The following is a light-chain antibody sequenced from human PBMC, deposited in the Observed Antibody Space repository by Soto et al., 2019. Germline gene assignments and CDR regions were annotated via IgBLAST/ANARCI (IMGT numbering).Light chain of an antibody. J-gene: IGKJ1*01. Sequence: EIVLTQSPGTLSLSPGDRATLSCRASQSVGSNCLAWYQQKSGQSPRLLIYGASFRASGIPDRFSGSGSGTDFTLTIRRLKPEDFAMYFCHQYDSSPRTFGQGTKVEIK. V-gene: IGKV3-20*01. CDR3: HQYDSSPRT. CDR1: QSVGSNC. CDR2: GAS.